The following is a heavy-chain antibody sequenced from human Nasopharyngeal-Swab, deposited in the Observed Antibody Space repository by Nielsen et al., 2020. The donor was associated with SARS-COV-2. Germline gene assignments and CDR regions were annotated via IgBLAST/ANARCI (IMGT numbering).Heavy chain of an antibody. CDR3: ARELPNYFYYMDV. CDR1: GFTFSSYA. Sequence: GESLKISCAASGFTFSSYAMSWVRQAPGKGLEWVSISGSGDTTYYADSVNDRFTISRDNAKSTLYLQMNSLRAEDTAVYYCARELPNYFYYMDVWGKGTTVTVSS. D-gene: IGHD2-15*01. J-gene: IGHJ6*03. V-gene: IGHV3-23*01. CDR2: SGSGDTT.